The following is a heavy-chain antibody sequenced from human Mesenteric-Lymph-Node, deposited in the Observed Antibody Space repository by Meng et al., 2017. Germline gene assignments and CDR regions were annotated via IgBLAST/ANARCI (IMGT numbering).Heavy chain of an antibody. Sequence: QVQLQESGPGLVKPSGTLSLICAVSGGSISSDNWWSWVRQPPGKGLEWIGEIHHSGSTSYSPSLKSRVTISVDESKNQFSLKVMSVTAADTAVYYCAGRADFWSGYFDPWGQGTLVTVSS. V-gene: IGHV4-4*02. J-gene: IGHJ5*02. CDR2: IHHSGST. CDR3: AGRADFWSGYFDP. CDR1: GGSISSDNW. D-gene: IGHD3-3*01.